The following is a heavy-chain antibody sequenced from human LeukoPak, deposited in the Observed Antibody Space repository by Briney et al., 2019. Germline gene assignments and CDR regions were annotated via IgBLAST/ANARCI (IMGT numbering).Heavy chain of an antibody. D-gene: IGHD2-21*01. V-gene: IGHV4-39*06. Sequence: PSETLSLTCTVSGGSISSSSYYWGWIRQPPGKGLEWIGSIYYSGSTYYNPSLKSRVTISVDTSENQFPLKLTSVTAADTAMYYCVRDGPKTVVDDWYFDLWGRGTLITVSS. J-gene: IGHJ2*01. CDR2: IYYSGST. CDR1: GGSISSSSYY. CDR3: VRDGPKTVVDDWYFDL.